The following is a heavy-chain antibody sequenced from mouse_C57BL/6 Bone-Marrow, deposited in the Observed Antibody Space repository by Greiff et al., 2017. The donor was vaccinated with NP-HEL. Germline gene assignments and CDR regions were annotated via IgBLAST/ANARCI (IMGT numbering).Heavy chain of an antibody. J-gene: IGHJ3*01. V-gene: IGHV1-81*01. CDR3: AREGLGFFAY. CDR2: IYPRSGNT. CDR1: GYTFTSYG. Sequence: QVQLKQSGAELARPGASVKLSCKASGYTFTSYGISWVKQRTGQGLEWIGEIYPRSGNTYYNEKFKGKATLTADKSSSTAYMELRSLTSEDSAVYFCAREGLGFFAYWGRGTRVTVSA. D-gene: IGHD4-1*01.